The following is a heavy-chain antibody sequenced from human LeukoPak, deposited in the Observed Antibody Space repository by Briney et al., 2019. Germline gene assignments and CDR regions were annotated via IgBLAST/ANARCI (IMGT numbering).Heavy chain of an antibody. D-gene: IGHD6-13*01. CDR3: ARGTGSSRTDYFDY. CDR2: ISYDGSNK. CDR1: AFTFSVYA. V-gene: IGHV3-30-3*01. J-gene: IGHJ4*02. Sequence: PGGSLRFSCTTSAFTFSVYAIHWVRQAPGKGLEWVAVISYDGSNKYYADSVKGRFTISRDNSKNTLYLQMNSLRPEDTAIYYCARGTGSSRTDYFDYWGQGTLVTVPS.